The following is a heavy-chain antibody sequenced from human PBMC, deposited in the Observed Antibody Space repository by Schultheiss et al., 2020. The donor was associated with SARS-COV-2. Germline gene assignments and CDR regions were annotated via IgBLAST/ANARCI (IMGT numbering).Heavy chain of an antibody. J-gene: IGHJ4*02. CDR2: IYTSGST. Sequence: SQTLSLTCTVSGVSISSYYWNWIRQPAGKGLEWIGRIYTSGSTYYNPSLKSRVTISVDTSKNQFSLKLSSVTAADTAVYYCAREGPRGVGGVCSGGSCYSSGDYWGQGTLVTVSS. CDR1: GVSISSYY. CDR3: AREGPRGVGGVCSGGSCYSSGDY. V-gene: IGHV4-4*07. D-gene: IGHD2-15*01.